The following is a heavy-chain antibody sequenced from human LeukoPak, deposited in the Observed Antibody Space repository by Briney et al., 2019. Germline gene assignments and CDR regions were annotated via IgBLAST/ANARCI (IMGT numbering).Heavy chain of an antibody. CDR3: ARHSQWLLVDY. Sequence: PSETLSLTCAVYGGSFSGYYWSWIRQPPGKGLEWIGSIYYSGSTYYNPSLKSRVTISVDTSKNQFSLKLSSVTAADTAVYYCARHSQWLLVDYWGQGTLVTVSS. CDR1: GGSFSGYY. J-gene: IGHJ4*02. D-gene: IGHD3-22*01. V-gene: IGHV4-34*01. CDR2: IYYSGST.